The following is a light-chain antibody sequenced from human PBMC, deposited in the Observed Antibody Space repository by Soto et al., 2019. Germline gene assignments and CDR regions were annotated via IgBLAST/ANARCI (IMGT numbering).Light chain of an antibody. CDR3: LLSSSAARPV. J-gene: IGLJ2*01. Sequence: QAVVTQEPSLTVSPGGTVTLTCDSSTGAVTSGHYPYWFQQKPGQAPRTLIYDTTNKHSWTPARFSGSLLGGKAALTLSGAQPEDEAEYYCLLSSSAARPVFGGGTKLTVL. V-gene: IGLV7-46*01. CDR2: DTT. CDR1: TGAVTSGHY.